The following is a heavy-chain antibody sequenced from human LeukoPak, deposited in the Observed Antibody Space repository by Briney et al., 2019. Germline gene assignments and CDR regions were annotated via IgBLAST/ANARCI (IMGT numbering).Heavy chain of an antibody. D-gene: IGHD1-26*01. CDR3: ARESSKGGSYYFDY. CDR1: AFTFSTYS. Sequence: GGSLRLSCAASAFTFSTYSMNWVRQAPGKGLEWVSYISSSSSTIHYADSVKGRFTISRDNAKNSLYLQMNSLRAEDTAVYYCARESSKGGSYYFDYWGQGTLVTVSS. CDR2: ISSSSSTI. J-gene: IGHJ4*02. V-gene: IGHV3-48*01.